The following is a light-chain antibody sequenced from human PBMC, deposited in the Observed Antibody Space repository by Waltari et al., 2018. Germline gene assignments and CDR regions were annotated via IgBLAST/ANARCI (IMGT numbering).Light chain of an antibody. J-gene: IGKJ2*01. Sequence: DIQMTQSPSSLSASVGDRVTITCRASQNLRSYLNWYQQKPGKAPNLLIYAASNLQSGIPSRFSGGGSGTDFTLTISSLQPEDSATYYCQQSDSSPPHTFGQGTKLEIK. V-gene: IGKV1-39*01. CDR2: AAS. CDR3: QQSDSSPPHT. CDR1: QNLRSY.